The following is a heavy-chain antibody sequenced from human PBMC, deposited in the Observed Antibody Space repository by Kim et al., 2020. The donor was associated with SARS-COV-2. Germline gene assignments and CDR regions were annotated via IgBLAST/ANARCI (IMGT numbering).Heavy chain of an antibody. CDR2: VFYSGST. CDR3: AREGYYGSGSYCFDP. D-gene: IGHD3-10*01. CDR1: GGSISSSSYY. J-gene: IGHJ5*02. V-gene: IGHV4-39*07. Sequence: SETLSLTCTVSGGSISSSSYYWGWVRQPPGKGLEWIGSVFYSGSTYYNPSLKSRVTISVDTSKNQFSLKLSSVTAADTAVYYCAREGYYGSGSYCFDPWG.